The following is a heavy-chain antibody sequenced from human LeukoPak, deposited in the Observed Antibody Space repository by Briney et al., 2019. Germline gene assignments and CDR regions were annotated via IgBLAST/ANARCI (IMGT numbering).Heavy chain of an antibody. CDR1: GGTFSSYA. CDR2: ITPMFGTA. Sequence: SVKVSCKASGGTFSSYAISWVRQAPGQGLEWMGEITPMFGTANYAQKFQGRVTITADESTSTAYMELSSLRSEDTAVYYCVRDGSYYDSSGYYYLYWGQGTLVTVSS. CDR3: VRDGSYYDSSGYYYLY. J-gene: IGHJ4*02. D-gene: IGHD3-22*01. V-gene: IGHV1-69*13.